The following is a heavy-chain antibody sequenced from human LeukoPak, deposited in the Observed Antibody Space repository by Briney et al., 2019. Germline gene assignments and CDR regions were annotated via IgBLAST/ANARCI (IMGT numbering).Heavy chain of an antibody. J-gene: IGHJ4*02. V-gene: IGHV4-34*01. D-gene: IGHD3-10*01. CDR3: ARDVWFGELRYYFDY. CDR1: GGSFSGYY. CDR2: INHSGST. Sequence: SETLSLTCTVSGGSFSGYYWSWIRQPPGKGLEWIGEINHSGSTNYNPSLKSRVTISVDTSKNQFSLKLSSVTAADTAVYYCARDVWFGELRYYFDYWGQGTLVTVSS.